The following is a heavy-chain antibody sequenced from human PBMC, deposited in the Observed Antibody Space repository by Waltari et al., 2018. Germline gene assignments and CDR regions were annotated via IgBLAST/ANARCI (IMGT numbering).Heavy chain of an antibody. CDR2: IYWNDDK. Sequence: QITLKESGPTLVKPTQTLTLTCTFSGFSLSTSGVGVGWIRQPPGKALEWLALIYWNDDKRYSPSLKSRLTITKDTSKNQVVLTMTNMDPVDTATYYCARFKGRRFGELPLFDYWGQGTLVTVSS. V-gene: IGHV2-5*01. CDR3: ARFKGRRFGELPLFDY. CDR1: GFSLSTSGVG. D-gene: IGHD3-10*01. J-gene: IGHJ4*02.